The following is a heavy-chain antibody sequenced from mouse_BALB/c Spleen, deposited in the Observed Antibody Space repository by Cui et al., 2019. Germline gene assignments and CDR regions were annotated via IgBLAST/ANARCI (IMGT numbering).Heavy chain of an antibody. Sequence: QVQPQQPGAELVKLGAAVKLSCKASGYTFTSYWMHWVKQRPGRGLEWIGRIDPSSGGTKYNEKFKSKATLTVDKPSSTAYMQLSSLTSEDSAVYYCARYDYYGSSYFDYWGQGTTLTVSS. CDR2: IDPSSGGT. J-gene: IGHJ2*01. CDR1: GYTFTSYW. CDR3: ARYDYYGSSYFDY. D-gene: IGHD1-1*01. V-gene: IGHV1-72*01.